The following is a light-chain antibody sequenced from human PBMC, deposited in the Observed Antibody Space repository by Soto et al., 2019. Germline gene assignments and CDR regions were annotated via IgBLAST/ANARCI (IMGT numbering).Light chain of an antibody. V-gene: IGKV1-9*01. CDR1: QGISSY. CDR2: AAS. J-gene: IGKJ4*01. CDR3: QQVNSYPLT. Sequence: DIQLTQSPSFLSASVGDRVTITCLASQGISSYLAWYQQKPGKAPKLLIYAASTLQSGVPSRFSGSGPGTEFTLTISSLQPEDFAAYYCQQVNSYPLTFGGGTKVDIK.